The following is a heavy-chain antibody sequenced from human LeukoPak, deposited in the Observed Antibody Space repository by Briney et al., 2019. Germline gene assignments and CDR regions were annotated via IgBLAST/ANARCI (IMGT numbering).Heavy chain of an antibody. Sequence: ASVTVSCKASGYTFTSYSMNWVRQAPGQGLEWMGWINTNTGNPTCAQAFTGRFVFSLDTSVSTAYLQISSLKAEDTAIYYCARANIAVTGAFDYWGQGTLVTVSS. CDR2: INTNTGNP. D-gene: IGHD6-19*01. J-gene: IGHJ4*02. CDR3: ARANIAVTGAFDY. CDR1: GYTFTSYS. V-gene: IGHV7-4-1*02.